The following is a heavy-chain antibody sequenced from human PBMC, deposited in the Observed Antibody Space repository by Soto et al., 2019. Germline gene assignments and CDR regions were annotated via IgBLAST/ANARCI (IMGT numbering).Heavy chain of an antibody. V-gene: IGHV4-31*03. D-gene: IGHD3-16*01. CDR1: GGSISSVKYY. Sequence: QVQPQESGPGLVKPSQTLSLTCTVSGGSISSVKYYWSWIRQHPGKGLEWIGYFYYDGSTYYNPSLKSRVTISVDTFKNQFSLRLSSVTAAETAVYYCATEGGNGVDYWGQGTLVTVSS. J-gene: IGHJ4*02. CDR2: FYYDGST. CDR3: ATEGGNGVDY.